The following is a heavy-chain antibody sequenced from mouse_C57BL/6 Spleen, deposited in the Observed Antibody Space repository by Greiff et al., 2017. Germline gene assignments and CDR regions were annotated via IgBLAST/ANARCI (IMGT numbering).Heavy chain of an antibody. CDR1: GYTFTSYW. J-gene: IGHJ4*01. Sequence: QVQLQQPGAELVKPGASVKLSCKASGYTFTSYWMHWVKQRPGQGLEWIGMIHPNSGSTNYNEKFKSKATLTVDTSSSTAYMQLSSLTSEDSAVYYGARGGLRLGAGAMDYWGQGTSVTVAS. CDR2: IHPNSGST. V-gene: IGHV1-64*01. CDR3: ARGGLRLGAGAMDY. D-gene: IGHD3-1*01.